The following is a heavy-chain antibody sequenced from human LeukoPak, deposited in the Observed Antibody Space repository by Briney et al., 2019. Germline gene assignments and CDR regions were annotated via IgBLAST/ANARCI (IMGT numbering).Heavy chain of an antibody. J-gene: IGHJ5*01. Sequence: GGSLRLSCAASGFTFSSYAMSWVRQAPGKGLEWVSVISGSGTNTYYADSVKGRFTISRDNSKNTLYLQMNSLRAEDTAVYYCAKDDNWLQFESWGQGTLVTVSS. V-gene: IGHV3-23*01. CDR2: ISGSGTNT. CDR3: AKDDNWLQFES. CDR1: GFTFSSYA. D-gene: IGHD5-24*01.